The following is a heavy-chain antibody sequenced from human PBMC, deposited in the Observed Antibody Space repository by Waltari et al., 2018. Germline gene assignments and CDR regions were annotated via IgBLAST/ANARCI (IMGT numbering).Heavy chain of an antibody. J-gene: IGHJ4*02. CDR3: ARGSYYYGSGSYYTFDY. Sequence: QVQLVQSGAEVKTPGASVKVSCKASGYTFTSYDITWVRQAPGQGLEWMGWMNPNSGNTGYAQKFQGRVTMTRNTSISTAYMELSSLRSEDTAVYYCARGSYYYGSGSYYTFDYWGQGNLVTVSS. CDR2: MNPNSGNT. V-gene: IGHV1-8*01. D-gene: IGHD3-10*01. CDR1: GYTFTSYD.